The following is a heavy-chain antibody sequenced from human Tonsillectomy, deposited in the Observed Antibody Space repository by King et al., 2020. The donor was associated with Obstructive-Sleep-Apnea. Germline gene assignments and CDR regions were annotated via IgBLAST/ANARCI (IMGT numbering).Heavy chain of an antibody. CDR3: AKRAGGQWSGLLQDY. D-gene: IGHD3-3*01. CDR2: FIGVVGGT. CDR1: GSTFSSIA. V-gene: IGHV3-23*04. Sequence: VQLVESGGGLLRPGGPLSLPVEPLGSTFSSIAMSGVPRAPGKGLDWASVFIGVVGGTTSQDSGKGRFPISRDNSKNTLYLQMTSLRAEDTAVYYCAKRAGGQWSGLLQDYWGQGTLVTVSS. J-gene: IGHJ4*02.